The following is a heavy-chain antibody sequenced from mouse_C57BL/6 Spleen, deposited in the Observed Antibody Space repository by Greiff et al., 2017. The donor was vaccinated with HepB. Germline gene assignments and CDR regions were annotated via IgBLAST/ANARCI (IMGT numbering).Heavy chain of an antibody. J-gene: IGHJ1*03. D-gene: IGHD1-1*01. Sequence: QVQLQQSGAELVKPGASVKLSCKASGYTFTSYWMHWVKQRPGQGLEWIGMIHPNSGSTNYNEKFKSKATLTVDKSSSTAYMQLSSLTSEDSAVYYCARCYYYGSSVLYWYFDVWGTGTTVTVSS. CDR1: GYTFTSYW. V-gene: IGHV1-64*01. CDR2: IHPNSGST. CDR3: ARCYYYGSSVLYWYFDV.